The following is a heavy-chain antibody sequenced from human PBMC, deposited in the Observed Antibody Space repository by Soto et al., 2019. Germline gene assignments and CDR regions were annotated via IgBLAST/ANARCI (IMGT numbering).Heavy chain of an antibody. CDR3: AKMEGMDPWAYSFDY. CDR2: IYGGGNGP. V-gene: IGHV3-23*01. Sequence: EVQVLESGGGLVQPGGSLRLSCAATGFTFSDFAMSWVRQAPGKGLEWVSRIYGGGNGPHYADSVKGRVTISRDNSKNTLYLQVTRRRAEDTAVYYCAKMEGMDPWAYSFDYWGQGTLVTVSS. J-gene: IGHJ4*02. CDR1: GFTFSDFA. D-gene: IGHD2-2*03.